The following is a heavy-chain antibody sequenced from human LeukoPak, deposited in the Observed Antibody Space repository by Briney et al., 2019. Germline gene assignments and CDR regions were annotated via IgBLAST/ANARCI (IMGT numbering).Heavy chain of an antibody. Sequence: GASVKVSRKASGYTFTSYDINWVRQATGQGLEWMGWMNPNSGNTGYAQKFQGRVAMTRSTLISTAYMELSSLRSEDTAVYYCARVEFNNGYSHVYWGQGTLVTVSS. V-gene: IGHV1-8*01. J-gene: IGHJ4*02. CDR3: ARVEFNNGYSHVY. CDR1: GYTFTSYD. CDR2: MNPNSGNT. D-gene: IGHD5-12*01.